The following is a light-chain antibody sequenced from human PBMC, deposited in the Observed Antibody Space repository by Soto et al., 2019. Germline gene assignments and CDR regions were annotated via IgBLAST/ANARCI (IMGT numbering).Light chain of an antibody. Sequence: DIQLTQSPSSLSASGGDTVIITCRASQNIVSYLSWYQQRPGKPPNLLVYAASSLESWVPSRFSGSGSGTHFTLTISNLQPADFATYFCQQSHSLPLTFGGGTKVQIK. CDR2: AAS. V-gene: IGKV1-39*01. CDR1: QNIVSY. J-gene: IGKJ4*01. CDR3: QQSHSLPLT.